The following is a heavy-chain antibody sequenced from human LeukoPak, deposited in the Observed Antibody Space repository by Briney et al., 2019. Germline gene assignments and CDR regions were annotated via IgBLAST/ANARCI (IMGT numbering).Heavy chain of an antibody. CDR3: ARDGVPAAIPMSYYYYGMDV. CDR2: IWYDGSNK. J-gene: IGHJ6*02. V-gene: IGHV3-33*01. Sequence: GGSLRLSCAASGFTFSSYGMHWVRQAPGKGLEWVAVIWYDGSNKYYADSVKGRFTISRDNSKNTLYLQMNSLRAEDTAVYYCARDGVPAAIPMSYYYYGMDVWGQGTTVTVYS. CDR1: GFTFSSYG. D-gene: IGHD2-2*02.